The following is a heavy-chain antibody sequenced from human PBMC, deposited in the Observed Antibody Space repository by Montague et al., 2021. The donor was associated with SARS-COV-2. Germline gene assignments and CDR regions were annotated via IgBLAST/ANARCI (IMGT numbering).Heavy chain of an antibody. CDR1: GFTFSSYS. Sequence: SLRLSCAASGFTFSSYSMNWVRQAPGEGLEWVSSISSSSSYIYYADSVKGRFTISRDNAKNSLYLQMNSLRAEDTAVYYCARDRVEIVGAAGFDYWGQGTLVTVSS. J-gene: IGHJ4*02. CDR2: ISSSSSYI. CDR3: ARDRVEIVGAAGFDY. D-gene: IGHD1-26*01. V-gene: IGHV3-21*01.